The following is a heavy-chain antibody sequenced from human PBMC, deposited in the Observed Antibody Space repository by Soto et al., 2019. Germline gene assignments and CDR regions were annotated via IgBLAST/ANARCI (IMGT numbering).Heavy chain of an antibody. J-gene: IGHJ4*02. CDR3: ARGPFRSPVLDY. CDR1: GGSISSGGYY. Sequence: PSETLSLTCTVSGGSISSGGYYWSWIRQHPGKGLEWIGYIYYSGSTYYNPSLKSRVTISVDTSKNQFSLKLSSVTAADTAVYYCARGPFRSPVLDYWGQGTLVTVSS. V-gene: IGHV4-31*03. CDR2: IYYSGST.